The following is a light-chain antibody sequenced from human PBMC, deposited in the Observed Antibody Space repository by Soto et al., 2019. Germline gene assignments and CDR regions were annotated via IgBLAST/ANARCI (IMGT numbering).Light chain of an antibody. J-gene: IGKJ1*01. CDR1: QSVLYSSNNKDY. Sequence: DIVMTHAPDSLAVSLGERATINCKSSQSVLYSSNNKDYLAWYQQKPGQPPKLLIYWASTRESGVPDRFSGSGSGTDFTLTISSLQAEDVAVYYCQQYYNSPWTFGQGTKVDIK. CDR2: WAS. V-gene: IGKV4-1*01. CDR3: QQYYNSPWT.